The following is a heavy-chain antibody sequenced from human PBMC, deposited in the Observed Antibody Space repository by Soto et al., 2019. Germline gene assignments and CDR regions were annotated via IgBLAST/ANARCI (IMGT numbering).Heavy chain of an antibody. J-gene: IGHJ4*02. Sequence: GGSLRLSCAASGFTFSSYSMNWVRQAPGKGLEWVSYISTSSLTINYADSVKGRFTISRDNAKNSLYLQMNSLRGEDTAVYYCAREPPPYTSGRSPFDYWGQGTLVTVSS. CDR1: GFTFSSYS. CDR3: AREPPPYTSGRSPFDY. CDR2: ISTSSLTI. V-gene: IGHV3-48*01. D-gene: IGHD6-19*01.